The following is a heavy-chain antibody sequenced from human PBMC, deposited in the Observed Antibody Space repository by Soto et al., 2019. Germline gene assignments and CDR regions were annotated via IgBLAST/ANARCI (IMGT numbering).Heavy chain of an antibody. CDR1: GFSVDNIF. J-gene: IGHJ4*02. D-gene: IGHD2-8*02. V-gene: IGHV3-53*01. CDR2: ISDDGRT. Sequence: GGSLRLSCVASGFSVDNIFMSWVRQAPGKGLQWVSTISDDGRTYYADSVKGRFSLSRDKSRNTLYLQMNRLRVEDTAVYYCSRDHSSGGYDYRGQGSLVTVST. CDR3: SRDHSSGGYDY.